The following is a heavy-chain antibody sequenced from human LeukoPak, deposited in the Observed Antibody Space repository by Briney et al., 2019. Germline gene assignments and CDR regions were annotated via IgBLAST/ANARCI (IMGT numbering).Heavy chain of an antibody. CDR2: INGDGSST. CDR1: GFTFSSDW. Sequence: GGSLRLSCAASGFTFSSDWMHWVRQAPGKGLVCVSYINGDGSSTNYADSVKGRFTISRDTSKNMVYLQMNSLRGEDTAVYYCARGQEYSSTPFDYWGQGTLVTVSS. D-gene: IGHD2-2*01. CDR3: ARGQEYSSTPFDY. V-gene: IGHV3-74*01. J-gene: IGHJ4*02.